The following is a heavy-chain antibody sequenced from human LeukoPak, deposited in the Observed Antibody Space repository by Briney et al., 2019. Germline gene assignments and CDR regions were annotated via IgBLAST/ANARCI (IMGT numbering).Heavy chain of an antibody. Sequence: GGPLRLSCAASGFTFSSYAMHWVRQAPGKGQEWVAVISYDGSNKYYADSVKGRFTISRDNSKNTLYLQMNSLRAEDTAVYYCARGLIAAAGTIDYWGQGTLVTVSS. CDR1: GFTFSSYA. V-gene: IGHV3-30-3*01. CDR3: ARGLIAAAGTIDY. D-gene: IGHD6-13*01. J-gene: IGHJ4*02. CDR2: ISYDGSNK.